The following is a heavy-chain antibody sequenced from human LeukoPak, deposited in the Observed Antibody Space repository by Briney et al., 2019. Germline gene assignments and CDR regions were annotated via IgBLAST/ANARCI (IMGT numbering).Heavy chain of an antibody. CDR1: GFTFSSYG. Sequence: PGRSLRLSCAASGFTFSSYGMHWVRQAPGKGLEWVAVISYDGSNKYYADSVKGRFTISRDNSKNTLYLQMNRLRAEDTAVYYCAKAPYDILTGYSPSWGQGTLVTVSS. CDR3: AKAPYDILTGYSPS. D-gene: IGHD3-9*01. J-gene: IGHJ5*02. V-gene: IGHV3-30*18. CDR2: ISYDGSNK.